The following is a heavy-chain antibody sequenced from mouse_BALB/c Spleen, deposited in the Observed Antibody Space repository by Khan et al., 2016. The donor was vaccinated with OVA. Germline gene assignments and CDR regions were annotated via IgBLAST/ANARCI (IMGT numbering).Heavy chain of an antibody. V-gene: IGHV1-81*01. CDR1: GYTFTDFL. Sequence: QVQLQQSGPELVKPGASVRMSCNASGYTFTDFLISWVKQRAGQGLEWIGEIYPGSGCTYYNEKFKGKATLTSDRSSNTAYMELSSLTSADSAVYFCARAGYGGFAYWGQGTLVTVSA. D-gene: IGHD3-2*02. CDR3: ARAGYGGFAY. J-gene: IGHJ3*01. CDR2: IYPGSGCT.